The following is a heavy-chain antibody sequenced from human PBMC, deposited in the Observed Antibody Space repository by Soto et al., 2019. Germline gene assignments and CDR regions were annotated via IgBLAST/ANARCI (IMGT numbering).Heavy chain of an antibody. V-gene: IGHV3-23*01. CDR3: ATKGGSSEDAFDI. CDR2: ISGSGGST. J-gene: IGHJ3*02. D-gene: IGHD3-10*01. Sequence: GGSLRLSCAASGFTFSSYAMSWVRQAPGKGLEWVSAISGSGGSTYYADSVKGRFTISRDNSKNTLYLQMISLRAEDTAVYYCATKGGSSEDAFDIWGQGTMVTVSS. CDR1: GFTFSSYA.